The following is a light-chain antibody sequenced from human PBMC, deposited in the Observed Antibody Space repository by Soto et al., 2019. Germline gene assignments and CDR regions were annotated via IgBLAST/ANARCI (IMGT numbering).Light chain of an antibody. CDR3: QQYNNWRT. J-gene: IGKJ1*01. Sequence: EIVMTQSPATLSLSPGERASLSCRASQSVSTNLAWYQQKAGQAPRLLIYGASTRATGIPARFSGSGSGTEFTLTISSLQSEDFAVYYCQQYNNWRTFGQGTKVDIK. V-gene: IGKV3-15*01. CDR2: GAS. CDR1: QSVSTN.